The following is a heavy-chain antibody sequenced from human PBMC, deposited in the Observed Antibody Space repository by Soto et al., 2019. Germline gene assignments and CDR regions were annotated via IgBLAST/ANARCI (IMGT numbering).Heavy chain of an antibody. CDR2: IHYSGSA. J-gene: IGHJ3*01. CDR1: GGSIRSENHF. D-gene: IGHD2-15*01. CDR3: AREVNLAATSDAFGV. Sequence: SETLSLTCTVSGGSIRSENHFWSRIRQQPGKGLEWIGYIHYSGSAYYNPSLKSRVTISVDTSKNQFSLRLSSVTAADTAMYYCAREVNLAATSDAFGVWGQGTMVTVSS. V-gene: IGHV4-31*03.